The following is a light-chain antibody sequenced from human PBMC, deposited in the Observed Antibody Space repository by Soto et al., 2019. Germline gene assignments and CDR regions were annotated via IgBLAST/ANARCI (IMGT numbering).Light chain of an antibody. V-gene: IGKV3-20*01. J-gene: IGKJ2*01. CDR3: QQYCSSPHT. CDR1: QSVSSSY. CDR2: GAS. Sequence: DIVLTQSPGTLSLSPGERATLSCRASQSVSSSYLAWYQHKPGQAPRLLIYGASSRATGIPDWFSGSGSGTDVTLIISSLEPDDFAVYYCQQYCSSPHTFGQGTKLEIK.